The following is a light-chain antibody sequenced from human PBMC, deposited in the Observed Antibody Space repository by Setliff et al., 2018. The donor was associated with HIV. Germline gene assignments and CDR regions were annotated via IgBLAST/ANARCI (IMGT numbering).Light chain of an antibody. J-gene: IGLJ1*01. CDR1: SSDVGSYNY. CDR3: SSYTSSSPPYV. CDR2: DVS. V-gene: IGLV2-14*03. Sequence: QSVLTQPASVSGFPGQSITISCTGSSSDVGSYNYVSWYQQHPGKAPKLMISDVSKRPSGVSNRFSGSKSGNTASLTISGLQAEDGADYYCSSYTSSSPPYVFGTGTKVTVL.